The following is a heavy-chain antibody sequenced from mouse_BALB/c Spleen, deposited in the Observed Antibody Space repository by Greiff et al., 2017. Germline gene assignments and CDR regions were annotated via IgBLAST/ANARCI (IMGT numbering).Heavy chain of an antibody. CDR2: ISNGGGST. J-gene: IGHJ1*01. V-gene: IGHV5-12-2*01. CDR3: ARHDYYGSSYWYFDV. Sequence: EVHLVESGGGLVQPGGSLKLSCAASGFTFSSYTMSWVRQTPEKRLEWVAYISNGGGSTYYPDTVKGRFTFSRDNAKNTLYLQMSSLKSEDTAMYYCARHDYYGSSYWYFDVWGAGTTVTVSS. CDR1: GFTFSSYT. D-gene: IGHD1-1*01.